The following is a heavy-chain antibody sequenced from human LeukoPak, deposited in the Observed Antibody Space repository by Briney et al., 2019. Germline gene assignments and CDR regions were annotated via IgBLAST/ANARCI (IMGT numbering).Heavy chain of an antibody. CDR2: INHSGST. J-gene: IGHJ5*02. CDR1: GGSFSGYY. V-gene: IGHV4-34*01. Sequence: SETLSLTCAVYGGSFSGYYWSWIRQPPGKGLEWIGEINHSGSTNYNPSLTSRVTISVDTSKNQFSLKLSSVTAADTAVYYCAREKSYYGSGNLNWFDPWGQGTLVTVSS. D-gene: IGHD3-10*01. CDR3: AREKSYYGSGNLNWFDP.